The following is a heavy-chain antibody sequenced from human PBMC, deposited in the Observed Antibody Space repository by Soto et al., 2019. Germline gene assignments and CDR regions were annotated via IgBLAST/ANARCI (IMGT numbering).Heavy chain of an antibody. Sequence: ASVKVSCKASGYTFTSYYMHWVRQAPGQGLEWMGIINPSGGSTSYAQKFQGRVTMTRDTSTSTVYMELSSLRSEDTAVYYCARDRNRPITGTTHDAFDIWGQGTMVTVSS. V-gene: IGHV1-46*01. CDR2: INPSGGST. D-gene: IGHD1-7*01. CDR1: GYTFTSYY. J-gene: IGHJ3*02. CDR3: ARDRNRPITGTTHDAFDI.